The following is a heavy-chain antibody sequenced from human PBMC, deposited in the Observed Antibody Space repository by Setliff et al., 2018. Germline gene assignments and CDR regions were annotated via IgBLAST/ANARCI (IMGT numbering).Heavy chain of an antibody. V-gene: IGHV4-59*01. CDR1: GGSISSYY. J-gene: IGHJ6*03. CDR3: AREQWLDPPGYYYMDV. D-gene: IGHD6-19*01. CDR2: IYYSGST. Sequence: SETLSLTCTASGGSISSYYWSWIRQPPGKGLEWLGYIYYSGSTNYNPSLKSRVNISVYTSKNQFSLKLSSVTAADTAVYYCAREQWLDPPGYYYMDVWAKGTTVTVSS.